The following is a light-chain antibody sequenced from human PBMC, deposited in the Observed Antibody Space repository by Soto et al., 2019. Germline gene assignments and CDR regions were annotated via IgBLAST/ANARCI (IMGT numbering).Light chain of an antibody. V-gene: IGLV1-51*01. CDR1: SSNIGNNY. CDR2: DNN. Sequence: QSVLTQPPSMSAAPGQKVTISCSGSSSNIGNNYVSWYQHFPGTAPELLIYDNNQRPSGIPDRFSGSKSGTSATLGITGLQTGDEADYYCATWDKRLSAWVFGGGTKLTVL. CDR3: ATWDKRLSAWV. J-gene: IGLJ3*02.